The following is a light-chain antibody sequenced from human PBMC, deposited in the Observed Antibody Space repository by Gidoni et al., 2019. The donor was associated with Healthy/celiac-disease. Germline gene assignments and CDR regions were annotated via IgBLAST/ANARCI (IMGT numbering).Light chain of an antibody. CDR2: DAS. CDR3: QQRSNWLT. V-gene: IGKV3D-11*02. CDR1: QRVSSY. J-gene: IGKJ4*01. Sequence: DIVLTQSPAPLSLSPGARATLSCRASQRVSSYLAWYQQKPGQAPRLLIYDASNRATGIPARFSGSGPGTDFTLTISSLEPEDFAVYYCQQRSNWLTFGGGTKVEIK.